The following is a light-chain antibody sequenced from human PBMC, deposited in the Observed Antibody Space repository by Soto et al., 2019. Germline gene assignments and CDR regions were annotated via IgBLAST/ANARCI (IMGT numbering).Light chain of an antibody. J-gene: IGKJ1*01. CDR1: QSISSW. V-gene: IGKV1-5*01. Sequence: DIQMTQSPSTLSASVGDRVTITCRASQSISSWLAWYQQKPGKAPKLLIYDASSLESGVPSRFSGSGSGTGFTLTISSPQPDYFATYYCQQYNSYSWTFGQGTKVEIK. CDR2: DAS. CDR3: QQYNSYSWT.